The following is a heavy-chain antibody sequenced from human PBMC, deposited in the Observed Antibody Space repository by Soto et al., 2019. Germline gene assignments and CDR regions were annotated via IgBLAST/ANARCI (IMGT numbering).Heavy chain of an antibody. CDR1: GYTFTSSA. Sequence: SVKVSCKASGYTFTSSAVQWVRQARGQRLEWIGWIVVGSGNTNYAQKFQGRVTITRDMSTSTAYMELSSLRSEDTAVYYCAAEVLRFLEGFTPPRPGSGMDVWGQGTTVTVSS. D-gene: IGHD3-3*01. V-gene: IGHV1-58*01. CDR3: AAEVLRFLEGFTPPRPGSGMDV. CDR2: IVVGSGNT. J-gene: IGHJ6*02.